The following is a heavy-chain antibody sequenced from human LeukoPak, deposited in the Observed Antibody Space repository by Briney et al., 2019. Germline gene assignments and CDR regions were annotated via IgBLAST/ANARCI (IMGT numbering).Heavy chain of an antibody. D-gene: IGHD6-13*01. CDR3: ARVIRKQLVRPYNWFDP. CDR1: GGSLSGYY. Sequence: PSETLSLTCAVYGGSLSGYYWSWIRQPPGKGLEWIGEINHSGSTNYNPSLKSRVTISVDTSKNQFSLKLSSVTAADTAVYYCARVIRKQLVRPYNWFDPWGQGTLVTVSS. J-gene: IGHJ5*02. CDR2: INHSGST. V-gene: IGHV4-34*01.